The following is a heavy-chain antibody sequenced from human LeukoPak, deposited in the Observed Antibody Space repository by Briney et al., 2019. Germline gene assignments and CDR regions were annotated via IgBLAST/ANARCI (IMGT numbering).Heavy chain of an antibody. CDR2: ISGSGGST. J-gene: IGHJ3*01. Sequence: PGGSLRLSCAASGFTFSSYAMSWVRQAPGKGLEWVSAISGSGGSTYYADSVMGRLTISRDNSKNTLFLQMNNLRAEDTAIYYCAKGGYGSGSYFAFDVWGQGTMVTVSS. V-gene: IGHV3-23*01. D-gene: IGHD3-10*01. CDR1: GFTFSSYA. CDR3: AKGGYGSGSYFAFDV.